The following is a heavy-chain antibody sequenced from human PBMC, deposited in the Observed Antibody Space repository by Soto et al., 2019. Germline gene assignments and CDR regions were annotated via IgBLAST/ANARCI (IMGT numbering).Heavy chain of an antibody. CDR1: GGSFSGYY. Sequence: QVQLQQWRAGLLKPSETLALTCAVYGGSFSGYYWSWIRQPPGKGLEWIGEINHSGSTNYNPSLKSRVTISVDTSKNQFSLKLSSVTAADTAVYYCARERTYYYCSVPTRHPTYGMDVWGQGTTVTVSS. J-gene: IGHJ6*02. CDR3: ARERTYYYCSVPTRHPTYGMDV. CDR2: INHSGST. V-gene: IGHV4-34*01. D-gene: IGHD3-10*01.